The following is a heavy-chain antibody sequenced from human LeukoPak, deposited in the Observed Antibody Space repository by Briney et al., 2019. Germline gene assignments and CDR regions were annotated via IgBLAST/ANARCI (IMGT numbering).Heavy chain of an antibody. CDR3: ARDSADYGDYDY. CDR2: INPSGGST. CDR1: GYTFTSYF. J-gene: IGHJ4*02. V-gene: IGHV1-46*01. D-gene: IGHD4-17*01. Sequence: ASVKVSCKASGYTFTSYFMHWVRQAPGQGLDWMVIINPSGGSTSYAQKFQGRVTMTRDTSTSTVYMELSSLRSEDTAVYYCARDSADYGDYDYWGQGTLVTVSS.